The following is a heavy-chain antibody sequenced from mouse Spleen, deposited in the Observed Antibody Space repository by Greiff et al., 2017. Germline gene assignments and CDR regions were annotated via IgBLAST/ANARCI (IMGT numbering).Heavy chain of an antibody. CDR3: ARYYGSPFDY. V-gene: IGHV14-3*02. J-gene: IGHJ2*01. CDR1: GFNITDTY. CDR2: IDPANGNT. Sequence: EVQLQQSGAELVKPGASVKLSCTASGFNITDTYMHWVKQRPEQGLEWIGRIDPANGNTKYDPKFQGKATITADTSSNTAYLQLSSLTSEDTAVYYCARYYGSPFDYWGQGTTLTVSS. D-gene: IGHD1-1*01.